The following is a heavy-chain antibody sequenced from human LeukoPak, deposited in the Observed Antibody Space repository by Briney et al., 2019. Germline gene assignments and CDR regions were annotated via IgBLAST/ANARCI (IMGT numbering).Heavy chain of an antibody. D-gene: IGHD1-7*01. CDR1: GLTFSSYW. CDR2: IKQDGSEK. J-gene: IGHJ4*02. Sequence: RPGGSLRLSCAASGLTFSSYWMSWVRQAPGKGLEWVANIKQDGSEKYYVDSVKGRFTISRDNAKNSLYLQMNSLRAEDTAVYYCARGTNFGYFDYWGQGTLVTVSS. CDR3: ARGTNFGYFDY. V-gene: IGHV3-7*01.